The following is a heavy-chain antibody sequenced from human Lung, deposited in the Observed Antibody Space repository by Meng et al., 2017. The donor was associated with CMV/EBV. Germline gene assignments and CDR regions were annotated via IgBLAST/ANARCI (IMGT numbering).Heavy chain of an antibody. Sequence: VLLPCRGPGLVMPSGTLSLPCTVSVGAISSCYCRWCWQPAGKGLDWIGRFYTSGRTNYNPSLKSRVTMSVDTYKNQFSLKLSFVTSADMAAYHCAGYDSSGYEGSWGQGTLVTVSS. CDR3: AGYDSSGYEGS. J-gene: IGHJ5*02. CDR1: VGAISSCY. D-gene: IGHD3-22*01. V-gene: IGHV4-4*07. CDR2: FYTSGRT.